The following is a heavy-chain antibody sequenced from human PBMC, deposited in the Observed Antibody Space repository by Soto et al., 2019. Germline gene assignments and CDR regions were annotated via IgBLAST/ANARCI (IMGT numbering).Heavy chain of an antibody. J-gene: IGHJ3*02. CDR2: ISYDGSNK. Sequence: GGSLRLSCAASGFTFSSYGMHWVRQAPGKGLEWVAVISYDGSNKYYADSVKGRFTISRDNSKNTLYLQMNSLRAEDTAVYYCAKDHLYYDILTGYYMANAFDIWGQGTMVTVSS. CDR3: AKDHLYYDILTGYYMANAFDI. CDR1: GFTFSSYG. V-gene: IGHV3-30*18. D-gene: IGHD3-9*01.